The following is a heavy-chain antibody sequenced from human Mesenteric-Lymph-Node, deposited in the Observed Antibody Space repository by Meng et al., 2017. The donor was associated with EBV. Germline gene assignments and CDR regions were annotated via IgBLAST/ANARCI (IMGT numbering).Heavy chain of an antibody. J-gene: IGHJ1*01. CDR1: VGSISGNNW. CDR3: ARVSEISGTWLDC. CDR2: VFHIGST. Sequence: QGPLPEPGPRLVPPPGPLSLTCAGSVGSISGNNWWSWIRQPPGKGLEWIGEVFHIGSTNYNPSLKSRVTISLDKSKNQFSLKLTSVTAADTAVYFCARVSEISGTWLDCWGQGTLVTVSS. V-gene: IGHV4-4*01. D-gene: IGHD1-7*01.